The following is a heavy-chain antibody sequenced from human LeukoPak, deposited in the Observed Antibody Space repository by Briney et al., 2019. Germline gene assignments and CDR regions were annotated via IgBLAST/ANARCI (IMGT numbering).Heavy chain of an antibody. D-gene: IGHD3-10*01. V-gene: IGHV4-39*01. Sequence: SETLSLTCTVSGGSISSSSYYWGWIRQPPGKGLEWIGSIYYSGSTYYNPSLKSQVTISVDTSKNQFSLKLSSVTAADTAVYYCAGLWFGELLYNWFDPWGQGTLVTVSS. J-gene: IGHJ5*02. CDR2: IYYSGST. CDR1: GGSISSSSYY. CDR3: AGLWFGELLYNWFDP.